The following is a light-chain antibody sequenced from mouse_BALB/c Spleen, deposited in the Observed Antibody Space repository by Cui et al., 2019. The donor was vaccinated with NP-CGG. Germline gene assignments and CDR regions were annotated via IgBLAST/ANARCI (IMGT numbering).Light chain of an antibody. CDR2: CTN. J-gene: IGLJ1*01. CDR3: ALWYTNHWV. CDR1: IGAVTTSNY. Sequence: QAVVSQESALTTSPGETVTLTCRSSIGAVTTSNYANWVQEKPDHVFTGLIGCTNNRVPGVHARFSGSLIGDKAALTITGAQTEDEAIYFCALWYTNHWVFGGGTKLTVL. V-gene: IGLV1*01.